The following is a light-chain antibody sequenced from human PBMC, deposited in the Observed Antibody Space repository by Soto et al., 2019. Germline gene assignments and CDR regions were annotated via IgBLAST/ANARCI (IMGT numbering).Light chain of an antibody. CDR2: GAS. CDR1: QSVSSSY. V-gene: IGKV3-20*01. Sequence: EIVLTQSPGTLYWSPGERATLSCRASQSVSSSYLAWYQQKPGQAPRLLIYGASSRATGIPDRFSGSGSGTDFTLTISRLESEDFAVYYCQQYGSSPGTFGQGTKVEIK. J-gene: IGKJ1*01. CDR3: QQYGSSPGT.